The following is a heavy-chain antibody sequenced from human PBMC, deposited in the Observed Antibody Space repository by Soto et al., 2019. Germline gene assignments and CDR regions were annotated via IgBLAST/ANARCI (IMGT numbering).Heavy chain of an antibody. CDR2: INPNSGGT. CDR1: GYTFTGYQ. Sequence: ASVKVSCKASGYTFTGYQIHWVRQAPGQGLEWMGWINPNSGGTNYAQKFQGRVTLTSDTSITTAYMKLKRLTSDDTAVYYCARDSHYDILTGYSRNAFDMWGRGTVVTVSS. CDR3: ARDSHYDILTGYSRNAFDM. J-gene: IGHJ3*02. V-gene: IGHV1-2*02. D-gene: IGHD3-9*01.